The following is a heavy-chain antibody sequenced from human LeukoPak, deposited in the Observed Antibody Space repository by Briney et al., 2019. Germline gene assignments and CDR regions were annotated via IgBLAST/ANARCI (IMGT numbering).Heavy chain of an antibody. CDR2: ISTSGTT. CDR3: ARDKGGYDPNYYYYGMDV. V-gene: IGHV4-4*07. CDR1: GGSISHYY. Sequence: SETPSLTCTVSGGSISHYYWTWIRQPAGKGLEWIGRISTSGTTNYNPSLESRVAISVDTSKNQFSLKLSSVTAADTAVYYCARDKGGYDPNYYYYGMDVWGQGTTVTVSS. D-gene: IGHD5-12*01. J-gene: IGHJ6*02.